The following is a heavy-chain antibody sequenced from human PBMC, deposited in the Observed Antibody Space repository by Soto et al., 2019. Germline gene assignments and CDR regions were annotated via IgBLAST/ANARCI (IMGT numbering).Heavy chain of an antibody. D-gene: IGHD6-6*01. V-gene: IGHV3-23*01. CDR1: GFTFSSYA. J-gene: IGHJ6*02. CDR2: ISGSGGST. Sequence: GGSLRLSCAASGFTFSSYAMSWVRQAPGKGLEWVSAISGSGGSTYYADSVKGRFTISRDNSKNTLYLQMNSLRAEDTAVYYCAKEVAARWRFSPYYGMDVWGQGTTVTV. CDR3: AKEVAARWRFSPYYGMDV.